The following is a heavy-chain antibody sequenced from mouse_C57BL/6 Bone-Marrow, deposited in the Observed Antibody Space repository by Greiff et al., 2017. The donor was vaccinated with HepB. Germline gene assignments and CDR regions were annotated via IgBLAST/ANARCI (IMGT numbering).Heavy chain of an antibody. J-gene: IGHJ3*01. D-gene: IGHD2-4*01. V-gene: IGHV1-53*01. CDR2: INPSNGGT. CDR3: ARSSYYDYERFAY. CDR1: GYTFTSYW. Sequence: QVQLQQPGTELVKPGASVKLSCKASGYTFTSYWMHWVKQRPGQGLEWIGNINPSNGGTNYNEKFKSKATLTVDKSSSTAYMQLSSLTSEDYAVYYCARSSYYDYERFAYWGQGTLVTVSA.